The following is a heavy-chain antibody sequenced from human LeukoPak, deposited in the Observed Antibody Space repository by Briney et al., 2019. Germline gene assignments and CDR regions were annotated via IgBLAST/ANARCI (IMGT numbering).Heavy chain of an antibody. Sequence: SETLSLTCTVSGGSISSNNYYWGWIRQPPGKGLEWIGSIYYSGSTYYNPSLKSRVSISVDTSEKQFSLKLTSVTAADTAVYYCARDPSGYWYFDLWGRGTLVTVSS. D-gene: IGHD2-15*01. CDR3: ARDPSGYWYFDL. CDR2: IYYSGST. CDR1: GGSISSNNYY. V-gene: IGHV4-39*01. J-gene: IGHJ2*01.